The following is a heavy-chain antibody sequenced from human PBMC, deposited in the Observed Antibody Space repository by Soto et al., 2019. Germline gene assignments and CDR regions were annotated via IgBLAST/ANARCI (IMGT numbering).Heavy chain of an antibody. D-gene: IGHD5-18*01. J-gene: IGHJ5*02. Sequence: PSETLSLTCTVSGGSISSYYWSWIRQPPGKGLEWIGYIYYSGNSNYNPSLKSRVTISVDTSKNQFSLKLSSVTAADTAVYYCTRASYGYDWFDPWGQGTLVTVSS. CDR2: IYYSGNS. CDR1: GGSISSYY. V-gene: IGHV4-59*12. CDR3: TRASYGYDWFDP.